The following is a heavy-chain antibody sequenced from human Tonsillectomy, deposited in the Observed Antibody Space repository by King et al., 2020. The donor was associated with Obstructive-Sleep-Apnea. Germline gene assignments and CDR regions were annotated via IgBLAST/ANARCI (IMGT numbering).Heavy chain of an antibody. Sequence: TLKESGPTLVKPTQTLTLTCTFSGFSLSSTGVGVGWIRQSPGKALECLAVIFWDDNNRYSPSLKSRLTITKDTSKNQVVLTMTSMDPVDTGTYYCAHSQITILDYFDYWGQGTLVTVSS. CDR3: AHSQITILDYFDY. J-gene: IGHJ4*02. V-gene: IGHV2-5*02. CDR2: IFWDDNN. D-gene: IGHD3-9*01. CDR1: GFSLSSTGVG.